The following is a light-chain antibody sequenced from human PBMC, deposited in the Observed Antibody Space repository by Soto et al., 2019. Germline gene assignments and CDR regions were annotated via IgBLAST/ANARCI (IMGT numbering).Light chain of an antibody. CDR2: ASS. CDR1: ESISTY. CDR3: QQSYSNPT. V-gene: IGKV1-39*01. Sequence: DIQMTQSPSSLSASVVDRFTITFRASESISTYLNWYQQKPGKAPRLLMYASSSLHGGVPSRFSGRGSGTHFTLTISSLQPEDFATYFCQQSYSNPTFGGGTKVDIK. J-gene: IGKJ4*01.